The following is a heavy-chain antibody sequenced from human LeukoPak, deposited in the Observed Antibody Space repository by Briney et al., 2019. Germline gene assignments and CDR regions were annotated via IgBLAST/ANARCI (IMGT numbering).Heavy chain of an antibody. D-gene: IGHD3-22*01. CDR2: INPNSGGT. CDR3: ARDFPTVYYYDSSGYPDY. Sequence: ASVKVPCKASGYTFTGYYMHWVRQAPGQGLEWMGWINPNSGGTNYAQKFQGRVTMTRDTSISTDYMELSRLRSDDTAVYYCARDFPTVYYYDSSGYPDYWGQGTLVTVSS. J-gene: IGHJ4*02. CDR1: GYTFTGYY. V-gene: IGHV1-2*02.